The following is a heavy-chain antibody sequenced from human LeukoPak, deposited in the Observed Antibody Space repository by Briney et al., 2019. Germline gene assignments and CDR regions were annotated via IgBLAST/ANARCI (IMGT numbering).Heavy chain of an antibody. V-gene: IGHV3-23*01. CDR2: ISGSGSDT. Sequence: GGSLRLSCAASGFTFSHYAMSWVRQAPGKGLERVSGISGSGSDTFYADSVKGRFTISRDNAKNTLSLQMNSLRAEDTAVYYCARDRSISAAGDTYWGQGTLVTVSS. D-gene: IGHD6-13*01. J-gene: IGHJ4*02. CDR3: ARDRSISAAGDTY. CDR1: GFTFSHYA.